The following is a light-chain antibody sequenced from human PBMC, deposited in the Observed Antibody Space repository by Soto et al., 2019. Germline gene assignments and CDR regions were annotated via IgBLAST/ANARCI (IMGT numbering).Light chain of an antibody. CDR2: AVS. Sequence: DVQMTQSPSSLSVSVGDRVTITCRASQVISNYLAWYQQKPGKPPQLLIYAVSTLQSGVPSRFSGSASGTNSTLTTSTLQPEVVATYYGQKYNSAPLTFGQGTRLE. V-gene: IGKV1-27*01. CDR1: QVISNY. CDR3: QKYNSAPLT. J-gene: IGKJ5*01.